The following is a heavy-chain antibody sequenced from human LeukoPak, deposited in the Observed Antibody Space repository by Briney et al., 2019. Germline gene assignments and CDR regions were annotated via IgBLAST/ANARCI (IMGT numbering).Heavy chain of an antibody. CDR2: INSGGSST. J-gene: IGHJ4*02. D-gene: IGHD1-7*01. V-gene: IGHV3-74*01. CDR3: ARYNWNSAPFDY. CDR1: GFTFSSYW. Sequence: GGSLRLSCAASGFTFSSYWMHWVRQAPGKGLVWVSRINSGGSSTSYADSVKGRFTISRDSAKNTLYLEMNSLRAEDTAVYYCARYNWNSAPFDYWGQGTLVTVSS.